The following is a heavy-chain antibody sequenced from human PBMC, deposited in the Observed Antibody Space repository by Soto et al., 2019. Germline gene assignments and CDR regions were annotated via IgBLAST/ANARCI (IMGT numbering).Heavy chain of an antibody. J-gene: IGHJ4*02. CDR2: INAGNGKT. Sequence: QVQLVQSGAEVKKPGASVKVSCKASGYTFTSYAMHWVRQAPGQRLEWMGWINAGNGKTKYSQKFQGRVTITRDTSASTAYMELSSLRSEDTAVYYCARVSGWYYFDYWCQGTLVTVSS. D-gene: IGHD6-19*01. CDR3: ARVSGWYYFDY. V-gene: IGHV1-3*01. CDR1: GYTFTSYA.